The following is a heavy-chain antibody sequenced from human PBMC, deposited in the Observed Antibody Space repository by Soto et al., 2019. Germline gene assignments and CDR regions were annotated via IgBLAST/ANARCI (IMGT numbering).Heavy chain of an antibody. CDR3: ARDFPLRDTAMVTTGY. Sequence: SVKVSCKASGGTFSSYAISWVRQAPGQGLEWMGGIIPIFGTANYAQKFQGRVAITADESTSTAYMELSSLRSEDTAVYYCARDFPLRDTAMVTTGYWGQGTLVTVSS. CDR2: IIPIFGTA. J-gene: IGHJ4*02. CDR1: GGTFSSYA. V-gene: IGHV1-69*13. D-gene: IGHD5-18*01.